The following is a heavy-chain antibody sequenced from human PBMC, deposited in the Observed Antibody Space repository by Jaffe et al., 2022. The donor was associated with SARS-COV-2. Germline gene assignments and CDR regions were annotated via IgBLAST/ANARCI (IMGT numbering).Heavy chain of an antibody. CDR2: IKSKTDGGKI. J-gene: IGHJ5*02. CDR1: GLTFSNAW. D-gene: IGHD1-1*01. Sequence: EVQLVESGGGLVKPGGSLRLSCAVSGLTFSNAWMSWVRQAPGKGLEWVGRIKSKTDGGKIDYAESVKGRFTISRDDSRDTLYLQMNSLKTDDTAVYYCRTDWYNWNGGWFDPWGQGTLVTVSS. V-gene: IGHV3-15*01. CDR3: RTDWYNWNGGWFDP.